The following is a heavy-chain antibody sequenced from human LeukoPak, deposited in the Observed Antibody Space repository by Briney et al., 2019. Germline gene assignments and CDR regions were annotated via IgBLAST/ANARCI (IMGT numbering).Heavy chain of an antibody. D-gene: IGHD3-10*01. CDR1: GYFISSGYY. V-gene: IGHV4-38-2*02. CDR3: ARVLDYYGSGSRDFDY. Sequence: SETLSLTCSVSGYFISSGYYWGWIRQPPGKGLEWIGSMYHSGNANYNPSFKSRVTMSADTSKNQFSLKLTSVTAADTAVYYCARVLDYYGSGSRDFDYWGQGILVTVSS. J-gene: IGHJ4*02. CDR2: MYHSGNA.